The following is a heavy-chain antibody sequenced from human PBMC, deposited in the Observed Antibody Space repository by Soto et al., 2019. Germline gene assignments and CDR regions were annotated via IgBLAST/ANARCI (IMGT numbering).Heavy chain of an antibody. CDR3: AKVSMITFGGAIPYFDY. CDR2: ISGSGGST. D-gene: IGHD3-16*02. CDR1: GFTFSSYA. V-gene: IGHV3-23*01. J-gene: IGHJ4*02. Sequence: PGGSLRLSCAASGFTFSSYAMSWVRQAPGKGLEWVSAISGSGGSTYYADSVKGRFTISRDNSKNTLYLQMNSLRAEDTVVYYCAKVSMITFGGAIPYFDYWGQGTLVTVSS.